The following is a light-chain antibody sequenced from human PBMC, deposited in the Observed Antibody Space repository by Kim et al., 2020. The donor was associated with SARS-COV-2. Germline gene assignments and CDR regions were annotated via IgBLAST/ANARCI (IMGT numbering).Light chain of an antibody. CDR1: QGIANN. J-gene: IGKJ1*01. V-gene: IGKV1-16*01. CDR3: QQYDVYPRT. CDR2: AAS. Sequence: AYVGDRVIITCRASQGIANNLVWFQQKPGKAPKSLIYAASSLESGVPSRFSGSGSGTEFTLTISSLQPEDYATYYCQQYDVYPRTFGQGTKVEIK.